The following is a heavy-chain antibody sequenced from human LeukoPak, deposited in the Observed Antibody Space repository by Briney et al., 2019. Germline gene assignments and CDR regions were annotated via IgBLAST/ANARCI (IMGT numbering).Heavy chain of an antibody. Sequence: GGSLRLSCVASGFTFSDHYMDWVRQAPGKGLEWVGHTRNKAKSYTTEYAASVKGRFTISRDDSKNSLYLQMNSLKTEDTAVYYCARDRDYYYGMDVWGQGTTVTVSS. J-gene: IGHJ6*02. CDR2: TRNKAKSYTT. CDR1: GFTFSDHY. V-gene: IGHV3-72*01. CDR3: ARDRDYYYGMDV.